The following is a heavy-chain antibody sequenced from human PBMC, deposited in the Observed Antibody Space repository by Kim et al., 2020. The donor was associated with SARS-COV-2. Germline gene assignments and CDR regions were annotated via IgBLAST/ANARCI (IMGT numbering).Heavy chain of an antibody. Sequence: GGSLRLSCAASGFTFSSYGMHWVRQAPGKGLEWVAVISYDGSNKYYADSVKGRFTISRDNSKNTLYLQMNSLRAEDTAVYYCAKDHLRDSGSYRYFDYWGQGTLVTVSS. CDR3: AKDHLRDSGSYRYFDY. CDR2: ISYDGSNK. CDR1: GFTFSSYG. V-gene: IGHV3-30*18. J-gene: IGHJ4*02. D-gene: IGHD1-26*01.